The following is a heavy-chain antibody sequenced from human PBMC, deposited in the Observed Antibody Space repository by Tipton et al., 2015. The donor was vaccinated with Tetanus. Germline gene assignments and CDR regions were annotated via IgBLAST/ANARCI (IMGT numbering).Heavy chain of an antibody. CDR3: AGDLPRRDCSGGSCFGAFDP. Sequence: CAASGFTFSSYAMHWVRQAPGKGLEWVAVISYDGSNKYYADSVKGRFTISRDNSKNTLYLQMNSLRAEDTAVYYCAGDLPRRDCSGGSCFGAFDPWGQGTLVTVSS. D-gene: IGHD2-15*01. CDR2: ISYDGSNK. J-gene: IGHJ5*02. V-gene: IGHV3-30-3*01. CDR1: GFTFSSYA.